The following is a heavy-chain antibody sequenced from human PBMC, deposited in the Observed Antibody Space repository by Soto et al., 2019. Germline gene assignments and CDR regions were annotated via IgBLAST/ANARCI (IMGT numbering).Heavy chain of an antibody. CDR3: LRDQRHWNEFADQ. D-gene: IGHD1-1*01. J-gene: IGHJ4*02. CDR2: ISQDGTIA. V-gene: IGHV3-74*01. Sequence: GGSLRLSCAASGFAFGSYWMHWVRQAPGKGRVWVSRISQDGTIATQADSVKGRFTISRDNAKNTLYLQMDSLRADDTAVYYCLRDQRHWNEFADQWGQGTLVTVSS. CDR1: GFAFGSYW.